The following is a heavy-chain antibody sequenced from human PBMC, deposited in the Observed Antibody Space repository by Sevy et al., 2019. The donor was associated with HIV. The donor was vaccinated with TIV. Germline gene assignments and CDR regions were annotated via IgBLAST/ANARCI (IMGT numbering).Heavy chain of an antibody. V-gene: IGHV4-39*01. Sequence: SETLSLTCTVSGGSISSSNYYWGWIRQPPGKGLEWIGSIYYSGSPYYNPSLKSRVTISVDTSKNQFFLNLSSVTAPDTSVYYCAGMEVGGYDLLTGRSTGWFDPWGQGTLVTVSS. J-gene: IGHJ5*02. D-gene: IGHD3-9*01. CDR3: AGMEVGGYDLLTGRSTGWFDP. CDR1: GGSISSSNYY. CDR2: IYYSGSP.